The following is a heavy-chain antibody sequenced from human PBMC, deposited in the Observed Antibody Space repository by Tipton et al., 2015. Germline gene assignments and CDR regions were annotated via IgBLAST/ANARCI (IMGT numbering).Heavy chain of an antibody. CDR3: ARARGRHGGLFDS. CDR1: GFTFTTYA. J-gene: IGHJ4*02. CDR2: IYYSGST. Sequence: LRLSCAASGFTFTTYAMSWVRQAPGKGLEWIGSIYYSGSTHYNPSLKSRVTISVDTSKNQFFLKLSSVTASDTAVYYCARARGRHGGLFDSWGQGILVTVSS. V-gene: IGHV4-38-2*01. D-gene: IGHD4-23*01.